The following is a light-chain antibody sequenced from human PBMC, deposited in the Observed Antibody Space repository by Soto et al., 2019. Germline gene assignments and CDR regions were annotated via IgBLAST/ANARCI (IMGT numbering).Light chain of an antibody. Sequence: EIVMTQSPATLSVSPGDRATVARRPSQSVISTLVGYQQKPPREATLLIYDASSSATGSPPRFSGSGAGTEFSLTIISLQAQDFAVYYCQQYNNWPPITFGQGTQLEIK. J-gene: IGKJ5*01. V-gene: IGKV3-15*01. CDR1: QSVIST. CDR2: DAS. CDR3: QQYNNWPPIT.